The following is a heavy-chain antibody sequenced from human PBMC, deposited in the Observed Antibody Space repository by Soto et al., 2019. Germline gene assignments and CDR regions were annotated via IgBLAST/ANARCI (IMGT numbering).Heavy chain of an antibody. D-gene: IGHD4-17*01. CDR1: GFIFSSYA. J-gene: IGHJ4*02. CDR3: AKDRGVTTVTTVDY. V-gene: IGHV3-23*01. CDR2: ISGSGDST. Sequence: EVQLLESGGGLVQPGGSLRLSCAASGFIFSSYAMSWVRQAPGKGLEWVSIISGSGDSTYYADSVKGRFTISRDNSKNMWYRQMNSLRAEDTAVYYCAKDRGVTTVTTVDYWGQGTLVIVSS.